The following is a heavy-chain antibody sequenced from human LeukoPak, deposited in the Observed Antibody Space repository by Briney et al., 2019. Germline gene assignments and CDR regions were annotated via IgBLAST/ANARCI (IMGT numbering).Heavy chain of an antibody. V-gene: IGHV4-39*01. CDR3: ARQAWIQLWLPFDH. Sequence: SETQALTCTVSGGSISSSSHYWGWIRQPPGKGLEWIRNIYQSGSTYYNPSLKSRVTILVGTSKNQFSLKLSSVTSGDTARYYCARQAWIQLWLPFDHWGQGILVSVSS. J-gene: IGHJ4*02. CDR2: IYQSGST. D-gene: IGHD5-18*01. CDR1: GGSISSSSHY.